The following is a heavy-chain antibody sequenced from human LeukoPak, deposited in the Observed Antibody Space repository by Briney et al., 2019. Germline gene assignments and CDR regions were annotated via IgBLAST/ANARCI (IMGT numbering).Heavy chain of an antibody. CDR3: VKAYYYDSSGPHYFDY. CDR1: GFTFSSYG. V-gene: IGHV3-64D*06. D-gene: IGHD3-22*01. Sequence: GGSLRLSCSASGFTFSSYGMHWVRQAPGKGLEYVSAISSNGGSTYYADSVKGRFTISRDNSKNTLYLQMSSLRAEDTAVYYCVKAYYYDSSGPHYFDYWGQGTLVTVSS. J-gene: IGHJ4*02. CDR2: ISSNGGST.